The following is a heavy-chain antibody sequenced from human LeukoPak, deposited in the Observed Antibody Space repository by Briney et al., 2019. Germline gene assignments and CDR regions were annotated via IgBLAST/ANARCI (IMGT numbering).Heavy chain of an antibody. V-gene: IGHV3-23*01. Sequence: GGSLRLSCAASGFTFSSYAMTWVRQAPGKGLEWISAISGSAYSTSYADSVKGRLTISRDNSKNTLYLQMNSLRAEDTAIYYCARNTSGFKLGDAFDIWGQGTMVTVSS. D-gene: IGHD3-22*01. J-gene: IGHJ3*02. CDR2: ISGSAYST. CDR1: GFTFSSYA. CDR3: ARNTSGFKLGDAFDI.